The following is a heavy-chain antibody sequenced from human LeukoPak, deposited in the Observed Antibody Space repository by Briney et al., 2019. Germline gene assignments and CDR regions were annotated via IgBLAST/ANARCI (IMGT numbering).Heavy chain of an antibody. CDR3: ARALYYDILTRYYATSAFDF. V-gene: IGHV3-23*01. CDR2: ISDSGGST. J-gene: IGHJ4*02. D-gene: IGHD3-9*01. Sequence: GGSLRLSCVTSGFTFSGHAMSWVRQTPGKGLEWVSAISDSGGSTFYADSVKGRFTISRDNSKNTLFLDMNSLRAEDTAMYYCARALYYDILTRYYATSAFDFWGQGTLVTVSS. CDR1: GFTFSGHA.